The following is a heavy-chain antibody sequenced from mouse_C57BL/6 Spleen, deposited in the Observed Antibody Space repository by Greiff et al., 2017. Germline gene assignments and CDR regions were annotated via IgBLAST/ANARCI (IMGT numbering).Heavy chain of an antibody. Sequence: VQLQQSGPELVKPGASVKISCKASGYSFTDYNMNWVKQSNGKSLEWIGVINPNYGTTSYNQKFKGKATLTVDQSSSTAYMQLNSLTSEYSAVYYCAIYALGRGGYYAMGYWGQGTSVTVSS. D-gene: IGHD4-1*01. CDR2: INPNYGTT. J-gene: IGHJ4*01. CDR1: GYSFTDYN. CDR3: AIYALGRGGYYAMGY. V-gene: IGHV1-39*01.